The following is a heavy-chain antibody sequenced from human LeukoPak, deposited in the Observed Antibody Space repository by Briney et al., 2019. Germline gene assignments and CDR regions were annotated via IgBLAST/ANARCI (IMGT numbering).Heavy chain of an antibody. CDR2: ITYDGSSE. V-gene: IGHV3-30*18. D-gene: IGHD3-16*01. J-gene: IGHJ4*02. CDR1: GFTFSNYG. Sequence: GGSLRLSCAASGFTFSNYGMHWVRQAPGRGLEWVATITYDGSSEYYADSVKDRFTVSRDNSKNTLYLQMSSLKTEDTAVYYCAKRGDGGHKSLEYWGQGTLVIVSS. CDR3: AKRGDGGHKSLEY.